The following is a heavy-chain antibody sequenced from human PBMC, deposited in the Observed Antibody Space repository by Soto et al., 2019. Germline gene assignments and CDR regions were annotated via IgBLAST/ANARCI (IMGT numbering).Heavy chain of an antibody. D-gene: IGHD3-9*01. CDR3: ARLEGLATISYYFDY. J-gene: IGHJ4*02. V-gene: IGHV4-39*01. CDR2: IYYRGNT. Sequence: QLQLQESGPGLVKPSETLSLTCSVSGDSINSDNYYWGWLRQPPGKGLEWIGSIYYRGNTYYNPSLTTRVTISLDKSKSQFSLKLKSVTAADSAVYFCARLEGLATISYYFDYWGQETLVTVSS. CDR1: GDSINSDNYY.